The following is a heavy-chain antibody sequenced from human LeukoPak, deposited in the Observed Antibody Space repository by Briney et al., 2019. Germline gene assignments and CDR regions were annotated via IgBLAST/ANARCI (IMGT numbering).Heavy chain of an antibody. Sequence: SETLSLTCNFSAVSVSRHFWSWIRQTPEKGLEWLGYVFSSGSTNYNPSLKSRLTISLDASKHQFSLTLKSVTAADTAVYYCAREYDYWGLGTLVTVSS. J-gene: IGHJ4*01. CDR1: AVSVSRHF. CDR3: AREYDY. V-gene: IGHV4-59*02. CDR2: VFSSGST.